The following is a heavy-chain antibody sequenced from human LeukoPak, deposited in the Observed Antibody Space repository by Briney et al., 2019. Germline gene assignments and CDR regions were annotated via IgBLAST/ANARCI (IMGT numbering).Heavy chain of an antibody. J-gene: IGHJ5*02. CDR1: GGSISSSSYY. CDR2: IYYSGST. V-gene: IGHV4-30-4*08. Sequence: SETLSLTRTVSGGSISSSSYYWGWIRQPPGKGLEWIGYIYYSGSTYYNPSLKSRVTISVDTSKNQFSLKLSSVTAADAAVYYCARGVGDYDFWSGYLARWFDPWGQGTLVTVSS. CDR3: ARGVGDYDFWSGYLARWFDP. D-gene: IGHD3-3*01.